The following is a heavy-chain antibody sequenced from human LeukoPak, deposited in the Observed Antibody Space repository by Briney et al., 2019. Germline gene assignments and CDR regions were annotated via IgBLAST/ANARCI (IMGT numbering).Heavy chain of an antibody. CDR2: IIPIFGTA. CDR1: GGTFSSYA. CDR3: AREGSSGWYRDLYYFDY. J-gene: IGHJ4*02. D-gene: IGHD6-19*01. V-gene: IGHV1-69*13. Sequence: ASVKVSCKAPGGTFSSYAISWVRQAPGQGLEWMGGIIPIFGTANYAQKFQGRVTITADESTSTAYMELSSLRSEDTAVYYCAREGSSGWYRDLYYFDYWGQGTLVTVSS.